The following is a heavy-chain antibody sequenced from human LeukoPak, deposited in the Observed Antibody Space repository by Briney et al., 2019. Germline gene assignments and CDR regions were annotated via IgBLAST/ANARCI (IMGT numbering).Heavy chain of an antibody. CDR1: GFTVSSNY. CDR2: IYSGGST. Sequence: PGGSLRLSCAASGFTVSSNYMSWVRQAPGKGLEWVSVIYSGGSTYYADSVKGRFTISRDNSKNTLYLQMNSLRAEDTAVYYCARVVYYYYGMDVWGQGTTVTVSS. V-gene: IGHV3-66*01. J-gene: IGHJ6*02. CDR3: ARVVYYYYGMDV.